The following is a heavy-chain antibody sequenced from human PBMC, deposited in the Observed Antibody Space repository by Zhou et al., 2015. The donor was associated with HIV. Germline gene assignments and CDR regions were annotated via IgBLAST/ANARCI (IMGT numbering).Heavy chain of an antibody. V-gene: IGHV1-8*01. J-gene: IGHJ6*03. CDR3: AREKPGYSSSSLGHYNYYMDV. D-gene: IGHD6-6*01. Sequence: WMGWMNPNSGNTGYAQKFQGRVTMTRNTSISTAYMELSSLRSEDTAVYYCAREKPGYSSSSLGHYNYYMDVWGKGPTVTVSS. CDR2: MNPNSGNT.